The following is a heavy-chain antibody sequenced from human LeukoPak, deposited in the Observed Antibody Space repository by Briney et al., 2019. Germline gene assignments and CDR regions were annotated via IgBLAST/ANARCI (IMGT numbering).Heavy chain of an antibody. CDR3: ARGNYDFWSGYSINWFDP. CDR2: ISGSGGST. J-gene: IGHJ5*02. Sequence: GGSLRLSCAASGFTFRSYAMSWVRQAPGKGLEWVSAISGSGGSTYYADSVKGRFTISRDNAKNSLYLQMNSLRAEDTAVYYCARGNYDFWSGYSINWFDPWGQGTLVTVSS. CDR1: GFTFRSYA. V-gene: IGHV3-23*01. D-gene: IGHD3-3*01.